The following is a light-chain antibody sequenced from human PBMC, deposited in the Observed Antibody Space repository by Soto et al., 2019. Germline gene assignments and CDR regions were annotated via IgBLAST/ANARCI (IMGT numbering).Light chain of an antibody. J-gene: IGKJ1*01. Sequence: DIVMTQSPDSLALSLGERATINCRSSQTVLYTSNNKNYLAWYQQKPGQPPKLLIYWASTRESGVPDRFSGRGSVTDFTLTISSLQAEDVAVYYCQQYYSAPGTFGQGTKVEIK. CDR2: WAS. CDR1: QTVLYTSNNKNY. CDR3: QQYYSAPGT. V-gene: IGKV4-1*01.